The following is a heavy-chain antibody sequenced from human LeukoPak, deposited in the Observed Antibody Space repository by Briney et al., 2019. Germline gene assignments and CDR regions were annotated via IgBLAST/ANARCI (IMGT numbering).Heavy chain of an antibody. Sequence: GGTLRLSCAASGLTFNNYWMNWVRQAPGKGLEWVANIKQDGSEKKYVDSVKGRFTISRDNAKKSLYLQMNSLRAEDTAVYYCATLTAGAVAARRWGQGTLVTVSS. CDR2: IKQDGSEK. CDR1: GLTFNNYW. J-gene: IGHJ4*02. D-gene: IGHD6-19*01. CDR3: ATLTAGAVAARR. V-gene: IGHV3-7*03.